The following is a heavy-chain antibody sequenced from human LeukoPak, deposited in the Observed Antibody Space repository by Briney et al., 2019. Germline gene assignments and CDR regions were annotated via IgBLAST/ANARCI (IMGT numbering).Heavy chain of an antibody. CDR2: IGTAGDA. V-gene: IGHV3-13*04. J-gene: IGHJ4*02. CDR3: VRGTGYSAYDYDFDY. CDR1: GFTFSSYD. D-gene: IGHD5-12*01. Sequence: GGSLRLSCAASGFTFSSYDMHWVRQPTGKGLEWVSAIGTAGDAYYPGSVKGRFTISRENAKNSLYLQMNSLRTGDTAVYYCVRGTGYSAYDYDFDYWGQGTLVTVSS.